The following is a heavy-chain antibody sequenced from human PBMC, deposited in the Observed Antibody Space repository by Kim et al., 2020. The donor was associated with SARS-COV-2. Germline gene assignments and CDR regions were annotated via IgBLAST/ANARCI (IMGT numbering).Heavy chain of an antibody. Sequence: GGSLRLSCTASGFTFGDYAMSWFRQAPGKGLEWVGFIRSKAYGGTTEYAASVKGRFTISRDDSKSIAYLQMNSLKTEDTAVYYCTRAGVVVAADKFDYWGQGTLVTVSS. J-gene: IGHJ4*02. CDR3: TRAGVVVAADKFDY. CDR2: IRSKAYGGTT. CDR1: GFTFGDYA. V-gene: IGHV3-49*03. D-gene: IGHD2-15*01.